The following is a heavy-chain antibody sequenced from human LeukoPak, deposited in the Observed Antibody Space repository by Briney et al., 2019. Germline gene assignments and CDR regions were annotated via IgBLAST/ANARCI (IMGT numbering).Heavy chain of an antibody. D-gene: IGHD3-16*01. CDR1: GYNFTNYW. CDR3: ARGGSHFEY. CDR2: IYPGDSDV. J-gene: IGHJ4*02. V-gene: IGHV5-51*01. Sequence: GESLKVSCKGSGYNFTNYWIGWVRQMPGKGLEWMGIIYPGDSDVRYSPSFQGQVTISADKSINTAYLQRSSLKASDTAIYYCARGGSHFEYWGQGTLVTVSS.